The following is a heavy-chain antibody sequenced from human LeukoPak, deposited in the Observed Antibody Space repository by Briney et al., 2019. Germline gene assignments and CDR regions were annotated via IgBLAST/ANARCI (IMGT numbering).Heavy chain of an antibody. J-gene: IGHJ3*02. CDR1: GASISRGSYY. Sequence: SETLSLTCTVSGASISRGSYYWSWIRQPAGKGLEWIGRIYGSGSTNYNPSLKSRVTISIDTSKNKFSLKLRSVTAADTAVYYCARRTYSGYADAFDIWGQGTMVTVSS. CDR3: ARRTYSGYADAFDI. V-gene: IGHV4-61*02. D-gene: IGHD5-12*01. CDR2: IYGSGST.